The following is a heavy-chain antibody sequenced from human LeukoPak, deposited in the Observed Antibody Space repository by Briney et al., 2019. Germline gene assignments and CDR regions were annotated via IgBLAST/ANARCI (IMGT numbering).Heavy chain of an antibody. CDR2: ISAYNGNT. Sequence: RASVKVSCKASGYTFTSYGISWVRQAPGQGLEWMGWISAYNGNTNYAQKLQGRVTMTTDTSTSTAYMELRSLRSDDTAVYYCARGRHYYDSSGYYSLSAFDIWGQGTMVTVSS. D-gene: IGHD3-22*01. J-gene: IGHJ3*02. CDR1: GYTFTSYG. CDR3: ARGRHYYDSSGYYSLSAFDI. V-gene: IGHV1-18*01.